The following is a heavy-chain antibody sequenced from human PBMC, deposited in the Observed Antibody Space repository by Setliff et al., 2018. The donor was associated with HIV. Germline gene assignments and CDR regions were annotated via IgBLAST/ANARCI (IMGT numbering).Heavy chain of an antibody. Sequence: ASVKVSCKVSGYSLTDLSIHWVRQAPGKGLEWMGGFDPEDGETVYAQKLQGRVTMTEDTSTDTAYMELSSLRSEDTAMYYCATIRAYYYDSSCQEDFQYWGHGTLVTVSS. CDR3: ATIRAYYYDSSCQEDFQY. CDR2: FDPEDGET. V-gene: IGHV1-24*01. J-gene: IGHJ1*01. CDR1: GYSLTDLS. D-gene: IGHD3-22*01.